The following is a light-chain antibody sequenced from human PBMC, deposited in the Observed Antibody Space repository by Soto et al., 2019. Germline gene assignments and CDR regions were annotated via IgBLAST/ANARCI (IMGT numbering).Light chain of an antibody. CDR2: ANN. Sequence: QSVLTQPPSASGTPGQRVTLSCSGSSHNIGNSTVNWYQQFPGTAPKLHIYANNRRPSWVPDRFSGSKSGTSASLAISGLQSEDEADYYCAAWDDSLNGYVFGAGTKLTVL. CDR3: AAWDDSLNGYV. V-gene: IGLV1-44*01. CDR1: SHNIGNST. J-gene: IGLJ1*01.